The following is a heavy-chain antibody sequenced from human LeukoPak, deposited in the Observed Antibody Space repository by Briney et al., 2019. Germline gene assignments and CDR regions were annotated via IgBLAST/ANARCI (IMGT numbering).Heavy chain of an antibody. V-gene: IGHV3-21*01. CDR2: ISSSSSYI. Sequence: GGSLRLSCAASGFTFSGYSMNWVRQAPGKGLEWVSSISSSSSYIYYADSVKGRFTISRDNAKNSLYLQMNSLRAEDTAVYYCASPSIRYSSGWWAYWGQGTLVTVSS. CDR3: ASPSIRYSSGWWAY. CDR1: GFTFSGYS. J-gene: IGHJ4*02. D-gene: IGHD6-19*01.